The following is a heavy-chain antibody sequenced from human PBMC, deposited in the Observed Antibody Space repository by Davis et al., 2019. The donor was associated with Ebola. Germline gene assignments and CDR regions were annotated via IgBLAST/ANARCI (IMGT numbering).Heavy chain of an antibody. Sequence: PSETLSPTFTVPGASVSSSSCYWAWIRQPPGKGLEWIGSFYSSANTYYNPSLKSRVTISVDTSKNQFSLKLTSVTAADTAVYYCVRNGFYSLEYWGQGTLVTVSS. CDR3: VRNGFYSLEY. J-gene: IGHJ4*02. D-gene: IGHD2-8*01. CDR2: FYSSANT. V-gene: IGHV4-39*07. CDR1: GASVSSSSCY.